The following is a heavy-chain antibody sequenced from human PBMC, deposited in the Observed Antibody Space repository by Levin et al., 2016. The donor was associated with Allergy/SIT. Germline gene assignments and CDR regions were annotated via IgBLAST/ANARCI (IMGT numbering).Heavy chain of an antibody. J-gene: IGHJ6*03. CDR3: ARSPGWWYIDV. D-gene: IGHD2-8*02. CDR2: MFHDGRT. V-gene: IGHV4-4*02. Sequence: SETLSLTCAVSGGSVSSPGWWTWVRQPPEKGLEWIGEMFHDGRTNNYNPSLKSRVTISIDKSKNQFSLRLNSVIAADTAVYYCARSPGWWYIDVWGRGTKVTVSS. CDR1: GGSVSSPGW.